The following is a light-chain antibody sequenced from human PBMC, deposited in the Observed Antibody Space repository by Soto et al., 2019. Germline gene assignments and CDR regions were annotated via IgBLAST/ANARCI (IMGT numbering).Light chain of an antibody. V-gene: IGLV2-14*01. CDR2: EVS. CDR3: SSYTSSSTRV. Sequence: SALTQPASVSGSPGQSITISCTGTSSDVGGYNYVSWYQQYPGKAPKLMIYEVSNRPSGVSNRFSAFKSGNTASLTISGLQAEDEADYYCSSYTSSSTRVFGTGTKVTVL. CDR1: SSDVGGYNY. J-gene: IGLJ1*01.